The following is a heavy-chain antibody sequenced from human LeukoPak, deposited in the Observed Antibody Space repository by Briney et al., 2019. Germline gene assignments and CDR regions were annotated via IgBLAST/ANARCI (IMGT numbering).Heavy chain of an antibody. Sequence: QSGGSLRLSCVISGLTLSHFGIHWVRQAPGKGLDWVAFIHFNGTNKNYADSVKGRFTVSRDNSKNTVYLQMSILRGEDTAVYYCVRGDSVDYWGQGTLVAVSA. CDR1: GLTLSHFG. V-gene: IGHV3-30*02. CDR3: VRGDSVDY. D-gene: IGHD3-16*01. CDR2: IHFNGTNK. J-gene: IGHJ4*02.